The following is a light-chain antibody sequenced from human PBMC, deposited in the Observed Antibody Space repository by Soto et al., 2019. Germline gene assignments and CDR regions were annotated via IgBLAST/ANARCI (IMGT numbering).Light chain of an antibody. CDR1: SSNIGAGYD. V-gene: IGLV1-40*01. CDR2: GNS. J-gene: IGLJ2*01. CDR3: QSYDSSLSRRVV. Sequence: QSVLTQPPSVSGAPGQRVTISCTGSSSNIGAGYDVHWYQQLPGTAPKLLIYGNSNRPSGVPDRFSGSKSGTSASLAITGLQAEDEADYYCQSYDSSLSRRVVFGGGTQLTVL.